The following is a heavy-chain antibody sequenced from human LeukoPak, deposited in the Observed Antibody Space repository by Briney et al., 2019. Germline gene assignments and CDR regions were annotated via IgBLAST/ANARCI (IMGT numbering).Heavy chain of an antibody. D-gene: IGHD3-3*01. V-gene: IGHV3-30*18. CDR1: GFTFSSYG. CDR3: AKDLDFWSGYYPNYYYYYGMDV. J-gene: IGHJ6*02. CDR2: ISYDGSNK. Sequence: GGSLRLSCAASGFTFSSYGMHWVRQAPGKGLEWVAVISYDGSNKYYADSVKGRFTISRDNSKNTLYLQMNSLRAEDTAVHYCAKDLDFWSGYYPNYYYYYGMDVWGQGTTVTVSS.